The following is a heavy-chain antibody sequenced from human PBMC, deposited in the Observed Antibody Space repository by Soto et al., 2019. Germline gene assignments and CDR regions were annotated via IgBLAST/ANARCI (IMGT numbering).Heavy chain of an antibody. Sequence: QVQLVQSGAEVKKYGSSVKVSCKASGGTFSRYAISWVRQAPGQGLEWMGGITPMFGTANYAQKFQGRVTITADESTSTAYMELSSLRSDGTAVYYCAQTLGLAVAGPGRFDLWGRGTLVTVSS. V-gene: IGHV1-69*12. CDR1: GGTFSRYA. D-gene: IGHD6-19*01. J-gene: IGHJ2*01. CDR3: AQTLGLAVAGPGRFDL. CDR2: ITPMFGTA.